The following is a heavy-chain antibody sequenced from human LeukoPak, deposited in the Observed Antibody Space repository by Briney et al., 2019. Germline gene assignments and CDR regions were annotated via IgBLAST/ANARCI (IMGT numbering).Heavy chain of an antibody. CDR3: AAYRGAHHKTFDY. J-gene: IGHJ4*02. V-gene: IGHV3-7*03. D-gene: IGHD1-26*01. Sequence: GGSPRLSCAASGFTLSSSWMSWVRQAPGKGLQWVANIKEDESEKDYVDSVKGRFTISRDNAKNSLDLQMNSLRAEDTAVYYCAAYRGAHHKTFDYWGQGTLVTVSS. CDR1: GFTLSSSW. CDR2: IKEDESEK.